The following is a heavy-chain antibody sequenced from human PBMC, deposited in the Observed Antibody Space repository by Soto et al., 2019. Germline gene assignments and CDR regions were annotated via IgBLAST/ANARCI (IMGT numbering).Heavy chain of an antibody. CDR3: ARDVGYCNGGGCYRYLHAP. J-gene: IGHJ5*02. CDR2: IYYSGST. V-gene: IGHV4-31*03. Sequence: PSETLSLTCTVSGGSISSGGYYWSWIRQHPGKGLEWIGYIYYSGSTYYNPSLKSRVTISVDPSKNQFSLKLSSVTAADTAVYYCARDVGYCNGGGCYRYLHAPWRQGTLDIVSS. CDR1: GGSISSGGYY. D-gene: IGHD2-15*01.